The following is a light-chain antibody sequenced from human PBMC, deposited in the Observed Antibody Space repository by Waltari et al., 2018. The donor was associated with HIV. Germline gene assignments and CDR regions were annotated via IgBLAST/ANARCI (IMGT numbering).Light chain of an antibody. CDR1: SSDVGSYNL. CDR2: EVS. V-gene: IGLV2-23*02. CDR3: CSYAGSSTV. Sequence: QSALTQPASVSGSPGQSITISCTGTSSDVGSYNLVSWYQQHPGKAPKLMIYEVSKRPSWVSNRFSGSKSGNTASLTISGLQAEDEADYYCCSYAGSSTVFGGGTKLTVL. J-gene: IGLJ2*01.